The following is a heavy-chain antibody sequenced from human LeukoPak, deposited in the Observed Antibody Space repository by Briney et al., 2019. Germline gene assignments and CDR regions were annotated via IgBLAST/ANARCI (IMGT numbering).Heavy chain of an antibody. J-gene: IGHJ6*04. CDR3: ARIPHYYYGSGSYSDGGYYGMDV. CDR2: ISSSGSTI. CDR1: GFTFSSYA. Sequence: GGSLRLFCAASGFTFSSYAMSWVRQAPGKGLEWVSYISSSGSTIYYADSVKGRFTISRDNAKNSLYLQMNSLRAEDTAVYYCARIPHYYYGSGSYSDGGYYGMDVWGKGTTVTVSS. D-gene: IGHD3-10*01. V-gene: IGHV3-48*03.